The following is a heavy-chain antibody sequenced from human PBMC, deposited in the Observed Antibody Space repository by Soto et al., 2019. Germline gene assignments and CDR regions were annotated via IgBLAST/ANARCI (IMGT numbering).Heavy chain of an antibody. J-gene: IGHJ6*03. CDR2: IYPGDSDT. Sequence: EQQMLGKGLEWMGIIYPGDSDTRYSPSFQGQVTISADKSISTAYLQWSSLKASDTAMYYCARHHAAGSPYYYYYMDVWGKGTTVTVSS. D-gene: IGHD6-13*01. CDR3: ARHHAAGSPYYYYYMDV. V-gene: IGHV5-51*07.